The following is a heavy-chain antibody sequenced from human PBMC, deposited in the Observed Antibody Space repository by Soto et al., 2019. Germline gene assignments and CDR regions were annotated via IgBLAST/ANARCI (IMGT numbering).Heavy chain of an antibody. CDR1: GFTFSDFW. V-gene: IGHV3-74*01. J-gene: IGHJ6*03. CDR2: IKYNESNK. CDR3: ARRARGGYYVDV. D-gene: IGHD2-15*01. Sequence: EVQLVASGGALVQPGGSLRLSCAASGFTFSDFWIHWVRQTPGKGLEWVSRIKYNESNKNYADSVKGRFTITRDNAKDTVCLRMDSMRTEDTDEYHCARRARGGYYVDVWCNRTTITVSS.